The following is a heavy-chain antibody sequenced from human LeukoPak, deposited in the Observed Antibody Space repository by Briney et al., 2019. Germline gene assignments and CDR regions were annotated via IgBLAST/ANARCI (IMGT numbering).Heavy chain of an antibody. Sequence: SETLSLTCAVYGGSFSGYYWSWIRQPPGKGLEWIGEINHSGSTNYNPSLKSRVTISVDTSKSQFSLKLSSVTAADTGVYYCARGRAFYDFWSGYSYYFDYWGQGTLVTVSS. D-gene: IGHD3-3*01. CDR2: INHSGST. CDR3: ARGRAFYDFWSGYSYYFDY. CDR1: GGSFSGYY. J-gene: IGHJ4*02. V-gene: IGHV4-34*01.